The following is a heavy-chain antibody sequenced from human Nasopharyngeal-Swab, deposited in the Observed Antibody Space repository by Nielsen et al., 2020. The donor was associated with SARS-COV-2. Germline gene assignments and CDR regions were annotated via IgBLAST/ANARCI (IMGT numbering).Heavy chain of an antibody. J-gene: IGHJ4*02. CDR2: INPNSGGT. CDR3: ARAGTGYSYGLMDDY. Sequence: ASVKVSCKASGYTFTGYYMHWVRQASGQGLEWMGRINPNSGGTNYAQKFQGRVTMTRDTSISTAYMELSRLRSDDTAVYYCARAGTGYSYGLMDDYWGQGTLVTVSS. V-gene: IGHV1-2*06. CDR1: GYTFTGYY. D-gene: IGHD5-18*01.